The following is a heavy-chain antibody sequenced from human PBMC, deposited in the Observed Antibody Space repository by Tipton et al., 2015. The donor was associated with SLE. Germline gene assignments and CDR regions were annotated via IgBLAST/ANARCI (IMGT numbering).Heavy chain of an antibody. CDR1: GGSISSSNYY. Sequence: TLSLTCTVSGGSISSSNYYWGWIRQPPGKGLEWIGYIYYSSYTNYNPSLKSRVTTSFDRSKNQFSLNLYSVTAADTATYYCARVRGGWANDASDIWGQGTMVTVSS. J-gene: IGHJ3*02. CDR3: ARVRGGWANDASDI. V-gene: IGHV4-61*05. CDR2: IYYSSYT. D-gene: IGHD6-19*01.